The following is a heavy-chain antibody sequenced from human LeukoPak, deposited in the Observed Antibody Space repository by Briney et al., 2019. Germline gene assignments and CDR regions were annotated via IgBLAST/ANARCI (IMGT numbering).Heavy chain of an antibody. CDR1: GFTFSNAW. D-gene: IGHD3-22*01. CDR3: TTDPEYYYDSSGPYYYYYYMDV. Sequence: TGGSLRLSCAASGFTFSNAWMSWVRQAPGKGLEWVGRIKSKTDGGTTDYAAPVKGRFTISRDDSTNSLYLQMNSLTTEDTAVYYSTTDPEYYYDSSGPYYYYYYMDVWGKGTTVTVSS. CDR2: IKSKTDGGTT. V-gene: IGHV3-15*01. J-gene: IGHJ6*03.